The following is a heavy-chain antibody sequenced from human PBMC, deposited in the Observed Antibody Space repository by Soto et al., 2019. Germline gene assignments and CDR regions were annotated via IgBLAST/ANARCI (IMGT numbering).Heavy chain of an antibody. D-gene: IGHD6-19*01. CDR3: ARGLAVARSLPGYFQH. V-gene: IGHV1-3*01. Sequence: VASVKVSCKASGYTFTSYAMHWVRQAPGQRLEWMGWINAGNSNTKYSQKLQGRDTITRDTSASTAYMELSSLRSEDTAVYYCARGLAVARSLPGYFQHWGQGTLVTVSS. J-gene: IGHJ1*01. CDR2: INAGNSNT. CDR1: GYTFTSYA.